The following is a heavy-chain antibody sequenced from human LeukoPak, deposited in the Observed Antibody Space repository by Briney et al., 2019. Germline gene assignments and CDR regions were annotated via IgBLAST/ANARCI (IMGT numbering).Heavy chain of an antibody. Sequence: GGSPRLSCAASGFTFSSYEMNWVRQAPGKGLEWVSYISSSGSTIYYADSVKGRFTISRDNAKNSLYLQMNSLRAEDTAVYYCAKDPLWFGAYYYYMDVWGKGTTVTISS. J-gene: IGHJ6*03. CDR3: AKDPLWFGAYYYYMDV. D-gene: IGHD3-10*01. CDR2: ISSSGSTI. CDR1: GFTFSSYE. V-gene: IGHV3-48*03.